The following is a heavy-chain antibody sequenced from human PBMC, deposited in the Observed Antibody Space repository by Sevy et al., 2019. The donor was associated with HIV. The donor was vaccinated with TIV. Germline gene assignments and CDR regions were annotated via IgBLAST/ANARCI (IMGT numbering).Heavy chain of an antibody. D-gene: IGHD2-2*01. CDR2: IKSKTYGGTT. CDR3: STDRDGDGSASSH. Sequence: GGSLRLSCAASGITFTYAWMNWVRQAPGKGLEWVGRIKSKTYGGTTDYAAPVKGRFTISRDDSKSTLYLQMDSLKTEDTAVYYCSTDRDGDGSASSHWGQGTLVTVSS. CDR1: GITFTYAW. J-gene: IGHJ4*02. V-gene: IGHV3-15*01.